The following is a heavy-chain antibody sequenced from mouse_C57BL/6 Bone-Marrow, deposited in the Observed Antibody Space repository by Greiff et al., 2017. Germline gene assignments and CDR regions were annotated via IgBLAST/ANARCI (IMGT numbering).Heavy chain of an antibody. J-gene: IGHJ4*01. CDR3: ARRDYYAMDD. CDR1: GYTFTSYW. CDR2: IDPSDSET. V-gene: IGHV1-52*01. D-gene: IGHD3-3*01. Sequence: QVQLQQPGAELVRPGSSVTLSCKASGYTFTSYWMHWVKQRPIQGLEWLVNIDPSDSETHSNQKFKDKATLTVDKSSSTAYMQLSSLTSEDSAVYYCARRDYYAMDDWGQGTSVTVSS.